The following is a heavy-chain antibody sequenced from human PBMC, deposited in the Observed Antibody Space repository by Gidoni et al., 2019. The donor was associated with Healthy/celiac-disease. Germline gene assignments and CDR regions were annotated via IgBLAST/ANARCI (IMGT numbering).Heavy chain of an antibody. V-gene: IGHV4-39*01. CDR3: ARHQYYDFWSGYPDAFDI. CDR2: IYYCGST. J-gene: IGHJ3*02. Sequence: QLQLQESGPGLVKPSETLSLPCTVSGGSLSSSSYYWGWTRQPPGKGLEWIGSIYYCGSTYYNPSLKSRVTISVDTSKNQFSLKLSSVTAADTAVYYCARHQYYDFWSGYPDAFDIWGQGTMVTVSS. CDR1: GGSLSSSSYY. D-gene: IGHD3-3*01.